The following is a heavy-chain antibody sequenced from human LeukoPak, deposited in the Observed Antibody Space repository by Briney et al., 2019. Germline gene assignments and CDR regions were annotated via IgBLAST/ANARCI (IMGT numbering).Heavy chain of an antibody. CDR3: ARGQSYDSSGYYPLLP. CDR1: GYTFTGYY. Sequence: ASVKVSCKASGYTFTGYYMHWVRQAPGQGLEWMGWINPNSGGTNYAQKFQGRVTMTRDTSIRTAYMELSRLRSDDTAVYYCARGQSYDSSGYYPLLPWGQGTLVTVSS. CDR2: INPNSGGT. D-gene: IGHD3-22*01. J-gene: IGHJ4*02. V-gene: IGHV1-2*02.